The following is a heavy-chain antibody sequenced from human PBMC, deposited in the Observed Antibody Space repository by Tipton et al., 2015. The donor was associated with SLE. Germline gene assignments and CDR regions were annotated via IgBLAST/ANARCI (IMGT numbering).Heavy chain of an antibody. CDR3: ARVVAVAGPSDY. J-gene: IGHJ4*02. CDR2: ISSSGSTI. CDR1: GFTFSSYE. D-gene: IGHD6-19*01. V-gene: IGHV3-48*03. Sequence: SLRLPCAASGFTFSSYEMNWVRQAPGKGLEWVSYISSSGSTIYYADSVKGRFTISRDNAKNSLYLQMNSLRAEDTAVYYCARVVAVAGPSDYWGQGTLVTVSS.